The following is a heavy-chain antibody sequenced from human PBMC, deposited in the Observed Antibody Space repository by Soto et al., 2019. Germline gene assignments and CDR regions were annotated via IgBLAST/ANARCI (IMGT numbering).Heavy chain of an antibody. V-gene: IGHV4-30-4*01. CDR2: IYYSGST. J-gene: IGHJ4*02. CDR1: GGSISSGDYY. CDR3: ARAPVVISRRYFDY. Sequence: SETLSLTCTVSGGSISSGDYYWSWIRQPPGKGLEWIGYIYYSGSTYYNPSLKSRVTISVDTSKNQFSLKLSSVTAADTAVYYCARAPVVISRRYFDYWGQGTRVTVSS. D-gene: IGHD2-15*01.